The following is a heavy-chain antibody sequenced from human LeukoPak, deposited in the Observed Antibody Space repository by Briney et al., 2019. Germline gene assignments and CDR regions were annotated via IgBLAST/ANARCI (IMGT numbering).Heavy chain of an antibody. CDR2: ISTDGSQT. Sequence: PGGSLRLSCAASGFTFNNYGMHWVRQAPGKGLEWVSQISTDGSQTFYADSVKGRFTISRGNAKNTLFLQMDSLRPEDTAVYYCVRSLRSADFWGQGTLVTVSS. CDR1: GFTFNNYG. V-gene: IGHV3-74*01. J-gene: IGHJ4*02. CDR3: VRSLRSADF.